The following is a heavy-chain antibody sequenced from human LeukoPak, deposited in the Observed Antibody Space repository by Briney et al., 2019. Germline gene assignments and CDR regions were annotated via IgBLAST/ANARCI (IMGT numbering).Heavy chain of an antibody. CDR1: GASISSYY. CDR3: ARDLNWGKWFDP. J-gene: IGHJ5*02. V-gene: IGHV4-59*01. CDR2: IYYSGTT. Sequence: PSETLSLTCTVSGASISSYYWSWIRKPPGKGPEWIGYIYYSGTTNYNPSLKSRVTLSVDTSKSQFFLTLSSVTAADTAVYYCARDLNWGKWFDPWGQGTLVTVSS. D-gene: IGHD7-27*01.